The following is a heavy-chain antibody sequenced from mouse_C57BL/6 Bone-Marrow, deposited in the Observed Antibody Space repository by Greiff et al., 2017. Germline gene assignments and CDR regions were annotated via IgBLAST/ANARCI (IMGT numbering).Heavy chain of an antibody. CDR2: IHPNSGST. J-gene: IGHJ2*01. Sequence: QVQLQQPGAELVKPGASVKLSCKASGYTFTSYWMHWVKQRPGQGLEWIGMIHPNSGSTNYNEKFKGKATLTADKSSSTAYMELRSLTSEDSAVYFCARSLRGRGYWGQGTTLTVSS. CDR1: GYTFTSYW. CDR3: ARSLRGRGY. V-gene: IGHV1-64*01.